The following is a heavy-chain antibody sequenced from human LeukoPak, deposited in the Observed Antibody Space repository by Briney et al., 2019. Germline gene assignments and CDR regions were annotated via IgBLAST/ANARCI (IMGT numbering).Heavy chain of an antibody. CDR3: ARALEALPGRPSNPAAIDY. J-gene: IGHJ4*02. Sequence: GASVKVSCKASGYTFTSYDINWVRQATGQGLEWMGWMNPNSGNTGYAQKFQGRVTMTRNTSISTAYMELSSLRSEDTAVYYCARALEALPGRPSNPAAIDYWGQGTLVTVSS. D-gene: IGHD4-11*01. CDR2: MNPNSGNT. V-gene: IGHV1-8*01. CDR1: GYTFTSYD.